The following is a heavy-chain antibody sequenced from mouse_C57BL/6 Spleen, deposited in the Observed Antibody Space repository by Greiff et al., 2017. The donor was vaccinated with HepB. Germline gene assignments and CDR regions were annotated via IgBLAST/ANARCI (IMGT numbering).Heavy chain of an antibody. CDR3: ARSLLRGYFDV. CDR2: INPSSGYT. V-gene: IGHV1-7*01. J-gene: IGHJ1*03. Sequence: VQLQQSGAELAKPGASVKLSCKASGYTFTSYWMHWVNQRPGQGLEWIGYINPSSGYTKYNQKFKEKATLTPAKSSSTAYMQLSSLTYEDAAVYYCARSLLRGYFDVWGTGTTVTVSS. CDR1: GYTFTSYW. D-gene: IGHD2-1*01.